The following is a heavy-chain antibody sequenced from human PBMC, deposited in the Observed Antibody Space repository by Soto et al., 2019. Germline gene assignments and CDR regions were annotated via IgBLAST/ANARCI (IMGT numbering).Heavy chain of an antibody. V-gene: IGHV3-23*01. D-gene: IGHD3-22*01. CDR3: AKSHSPRNYYDSSGYYLRLDAFDI. J-gene: IGHJ3*02. CDR1: GFTFSSYA. Sequence: GGSLRLSCAASGFTFSSYAMSWVRQAPGKGLEWVSAISGSGGSTYYADSVKGRFTISRDNSKNTLYLQMNSLRAEDTAVYYCAKSHSPRNYYDSSGYYLRLDAFDIWGQGTMVTVSS. CDR2: ISGSGGST.